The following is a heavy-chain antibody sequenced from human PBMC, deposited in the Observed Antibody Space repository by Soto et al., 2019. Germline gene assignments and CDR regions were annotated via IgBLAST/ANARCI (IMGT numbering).Heavy chain of an antibody. CDR2: IVVGSGNT. J-gene: IGHJ4*02. Sequence: SVTVSCKASGFTFTSSAVQWVRQARGQRLEWIGWIVVGSGNTNYAQKFQERVTITRDMSTSTAYMELSSLRAEDTAVYYCAKENIAAAAPIDYWGQGTLVTVSS. V-gene: IGHV1-58*01. CDR3: AKENIAAAAPIDY. D-gene: IGHD6-25*01. CDR1: GFTFTSSA.